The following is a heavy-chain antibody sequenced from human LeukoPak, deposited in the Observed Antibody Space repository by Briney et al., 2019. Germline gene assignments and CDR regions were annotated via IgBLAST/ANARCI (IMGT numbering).Heavy chain of an antibody. D-gene: IGHD1-1*01. CDR1: GYTFTGYY. CDR2: INPNSGGT. CDR3: ARGATGTTWSYYYYYYMDV. J-gene: IGHJ6*03. V-gene: IGHV1-2*02. Sequence: ASVKVSCKASGYTFTGYYMHWVRQAPGQGLEWMGWINPNSGGTNYAQKFQGRVTMTRNTSISTAYMELSSLRSEDTAVYYCARGATGTTWSYYYYYYMDVWGKGTTVTISS.